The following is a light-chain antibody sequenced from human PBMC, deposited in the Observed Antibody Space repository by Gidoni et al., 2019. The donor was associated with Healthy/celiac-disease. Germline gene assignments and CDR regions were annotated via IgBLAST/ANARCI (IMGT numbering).Light chain of an antibody. V-gene: IGLV2-14*03. CDR2: DVS. CDR1: SSDVGGYTY. J-gene: IGLJ1*01. Sequence: QSALPQPASVPGSPAPSITISCTGTSSDVGGYTYVSWYQQHPGKAPKLMIYDVSNRPSGVSNRFSGSKSGNTASLTISGLQAEDEADYYCSSYTSSSTLLYVFGTGTKVTVL. CDR3: SSYTSSSTLLYV.